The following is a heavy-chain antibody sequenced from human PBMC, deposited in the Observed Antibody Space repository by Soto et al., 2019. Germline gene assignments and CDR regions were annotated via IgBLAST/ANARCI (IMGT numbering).Heavy chain of an antibody. V-gene: IGHV3-23*01. CDR1: GFTFSSYA. D-gene: IGHD3-3*01. J-gene: IGHJ4*01. CDR3: ATYGDFWSGYYKNDY. Sequence: GGSLRLSCAASGFTFSSYAMSWVRQAPGKGLEWVSAISGSGGSTYYADSVKGRFTISRDNSKNTLYLQMNSLRAEDTAVYYCATYGDFWSGYYKNDYWGQEPWSPSPQ. CDR2: ISGSGGST.